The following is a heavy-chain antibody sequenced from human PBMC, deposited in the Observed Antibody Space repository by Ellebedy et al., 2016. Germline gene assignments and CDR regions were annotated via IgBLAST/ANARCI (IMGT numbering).Heavy chain of an antibody. D-gene: IGHD2-2*01. CDR2: FDPEDGET. J-gene: IGHJ4*02. V-gene: IGHV1-24*01. CDR3: ASGTSSTSPISD. CDR1: GYTLTELS. Sequence: ASVKVSXXVSGYTLTELSMHWVRQAPGKGLEWMGGFDPEDGETIYAQKFQGRVTMTEDTSTDTAYMELSSLRSEDTAVYYCASGTSSTSPISDWGQGTLVTVSS.